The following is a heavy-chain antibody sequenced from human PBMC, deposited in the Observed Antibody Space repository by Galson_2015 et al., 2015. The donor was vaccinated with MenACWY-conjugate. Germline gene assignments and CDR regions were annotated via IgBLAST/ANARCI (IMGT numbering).Heavy chain of an antibody. Sequence: SLRLSCAVSGFTFRNYWMTWARQAPGKGPEWVASIKKDGSEKYYVDSVKGRFTISRDNTKNSMYLEMNSLRAEDTAVYYCARGHYGMDVWGQGATVT. V-gene: IGHV3-7*03. J-gene: IGHJ6*02. CDR2: IKKDGSEK. CDR1: GFTFRNYW. CDR3: ARGHYGMDV.